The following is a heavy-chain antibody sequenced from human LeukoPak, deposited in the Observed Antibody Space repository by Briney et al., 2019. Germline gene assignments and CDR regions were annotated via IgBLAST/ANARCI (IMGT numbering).Heavy chain of an antibody. CDR3: AKDIIGDYSSATFDY. CDR2: ISWNSGSI. D-gene: IGHD6-25*01. CDR1: GFTFDDYA. J-gene: IGHJ4*02. Sequence: PGGSLRLSCAASGFTFDDYAMHWVRQAPGKGLEWVSGISWNSGSIGYADSVKGRFTISRDNAKNSLYLQMNSLRAEDMALYYCAKDIIGDYSSATFDYWGQGTLVTVSS. V-gene: IGHV3-9*03.